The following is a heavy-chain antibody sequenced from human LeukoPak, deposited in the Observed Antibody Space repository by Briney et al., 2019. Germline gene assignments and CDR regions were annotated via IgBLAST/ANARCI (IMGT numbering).Heavy chain of an antibody. V-gene: IGHV3-21*01. D-gene: IGHD6-6*01. CDR1: GFTFSSYS. CDR2: ISSSSSYI. CDR3: ARVRYSSSSHWFDP. J-gene: IGHJ5*02. Sequence: GGSLRLSCPASGFTFSSYSMNWVRQAPGKGLEWVSSISSSSSYIYYADSVKGRFTISRDNAKNSLYLQMNSLRAEDTAVYYCARVRYSSSSHWFDPWGQGTLVTVSS.